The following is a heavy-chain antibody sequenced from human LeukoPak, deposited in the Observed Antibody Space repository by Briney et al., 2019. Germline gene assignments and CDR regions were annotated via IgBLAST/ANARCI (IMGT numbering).Heavy chain of an antibody. V-gene: IGHV3-66*02. CDR3: VRDRAEGRAWVEFDP. J-gene: IGHJ5*02. Sequence: GGSLRLSCAASGFTVSSYGMSWVRQAPGKGPEWVSLVYSDGVTHYADSVQGRFTISRDNSKNTLYLQMNNLRVEDTAIYHCVRDRAEGRAWVEFDPWGQGILVTVSP. CDR1: GFTVSSYG. CDR2: VYSDGVT.